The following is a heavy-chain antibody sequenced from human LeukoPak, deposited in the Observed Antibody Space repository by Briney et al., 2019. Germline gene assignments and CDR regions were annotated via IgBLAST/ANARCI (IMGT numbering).Heavy chain of an antibody. Sequence: SETLPLTCAVYGGSFRGYYWSWIREPPGKGLEWIGEINHSGSTNYNPSLKSRVTISVDTSKNQFSLKLSSVTAADTAVYYCARGGSSWYGTHFDYWGQGTLVTVSS. CDR1: GGSFRGYY. V-gene: IGHV4-34*01. D-gene: IGHD6-13*01. CDR3: ARGGSSWYGTHFDY. CDR2: INHSGST. J-gene: IGHJ4*02.